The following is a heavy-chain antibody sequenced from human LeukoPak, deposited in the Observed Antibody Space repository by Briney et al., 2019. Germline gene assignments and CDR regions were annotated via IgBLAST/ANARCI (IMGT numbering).Heavy chain of an antibody. D-gene: IGHD1-7*01. Sequence: GGSLRLSCVASGFTFSRSSLNWVRQAPGKGLEWLSYISSNGGTIYYADSVKGRFTISRDNSKNTLYLQMNSLRPEDTAVYYCAKDFYPLGNYVIYFDYWGQGTLVTVSS. J-gene: IGHJ4*02. CDR2: ISSNGGTI. V-gene: IGHV3-23*01. CDR3: AKDFYPLGNYVIYFDY. CDR1: GFTFSRSS.